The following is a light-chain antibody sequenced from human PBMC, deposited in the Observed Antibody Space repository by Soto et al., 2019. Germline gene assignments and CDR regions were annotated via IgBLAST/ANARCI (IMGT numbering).Light chain of an antibody. V-gene: IGKV1-39*01. J-gene: IGKJ5*01. CDR2: GAS. CDR3: QQGYSTPIT. Sequence: DIQMTQSPSSLSASVGDRVTITCRASQSISSYLNWYQQKPGKAPKFLMYGASSLQSGVPSRFSGSGSGTDFTLTISSLQPEDFATYYCQQGYSTPITFGQGTRLEIK. CDR1: QSISSY.